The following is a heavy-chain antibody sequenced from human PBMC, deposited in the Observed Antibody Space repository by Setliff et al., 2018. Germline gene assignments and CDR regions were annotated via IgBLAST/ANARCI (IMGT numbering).Heavy chain of an antibody. CDR2: IIPILGIA. CDR1: GGTFSSYA. D-gene: IGHD3-10*01. V-gene: IGHV1-69*10. Sequence: SVKVSCKASGGTFSSYAISWVRQAPGQGLEWMGGIIPILGIANYAQKFQGRVTITRDTSASTAYMELSSLRSEDTAVYYCARGIEPLLPVPDYWGQGTLVTVSS. J-gene: IGHJ4*02. CDR3: ARGIEPLLPVPDY.